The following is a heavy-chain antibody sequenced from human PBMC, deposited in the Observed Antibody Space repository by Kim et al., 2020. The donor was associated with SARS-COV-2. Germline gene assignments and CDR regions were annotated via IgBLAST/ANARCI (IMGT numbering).Heavy chain of an antibody. V-gene: IGHV4-34*01. D-gene: IGHD3-10*01. CDR3: ARGLRPGVRGAYLRWFDP. CDR2: INHSGST. CDR1: GGSFSGYY. Sequence: SETLSLTCAVYGGSFSGYYWSWIRQPPGKGLEWIGEINHSGSTNYNPSLKSRVTISVDTSKNQFSLKLSSVTAADTAVYYCARGLRPGVRGAYLRWFDPWGQGTLVTVSS. J-gene: IGHJ5*02.